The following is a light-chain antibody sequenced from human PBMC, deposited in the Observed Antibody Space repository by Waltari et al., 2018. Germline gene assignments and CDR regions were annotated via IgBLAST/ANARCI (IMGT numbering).Light chain of an antibody. CDR1: QSVHNY. CDR3: QQPGF. Sequence: EVVLTQSPATLSLSPGERATLSCIASQSVHNYLAWYQQKPGKAPRLLIYDASNRATGIPARFSGSGSGTDFTLTISSLESEDSAVYYCQQPGFFGGGTKVEIK. CDR2: DAS. V-gene: IGKV3-11*01. J-gene: IGKJ4*01.